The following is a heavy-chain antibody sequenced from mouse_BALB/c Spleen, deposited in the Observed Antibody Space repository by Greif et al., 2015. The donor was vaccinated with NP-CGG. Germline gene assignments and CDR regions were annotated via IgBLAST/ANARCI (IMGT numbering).Heavy chain of an antibody. V-gene: IGHV5-4*02. CDR2: ISDGGSYT. CDR3: ARAEGYDYAMDY. CDR1: GFTFSDYY. D-gene: IGHD2-2*01. Sequence: EVQLQESGGGLVKPGGSLKLSCAASGFTFSDYYMYWVRQTPEKRLEWVATISDGGSYTYYPDSVKGRFTISRDNAKNNLYLQMSSLKSEDTAMYYCARAEGYDYAMDYWGQGTSVTVSS. J-gene: IGHJ4*01.